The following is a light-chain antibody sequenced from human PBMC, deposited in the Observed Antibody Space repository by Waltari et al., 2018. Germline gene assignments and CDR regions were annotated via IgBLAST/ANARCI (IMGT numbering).Light chain of an antibody. CDR3: QKYGTLPAT. Sequence: EIVLTQSPGTLSSSPGERVTLSCRASQSVTRTLAWYQQKPGQAPRLLIYDASTRATGIPDRFSVSGSGTDFSLTISRLEPEDFAVYYCQKYGTLPATFGQGTKVEIK. V-gene: IGKV3-20*01. CDR1: QSVTRT. J-gene: IGKJ1*01. CDR2: DAS.